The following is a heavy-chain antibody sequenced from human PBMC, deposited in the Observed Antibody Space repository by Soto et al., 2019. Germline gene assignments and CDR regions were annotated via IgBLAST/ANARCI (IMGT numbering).Heavy chain of an antibody. CDR2: IIPIFGTA. D-gene: IGHD5-12*01. Sequence: QVQLVQSGAEVKKPGSSVKVSCKASGGTFSSYAISWVRQAHGQGLEWMGGIIPIFGTANYAQKCQGRVTITAVESRSTAYMELSSLRSEVTAVYYCARDRGEMATQATFDYWGQGTLVTVSS. V-gene: IGHV1-69*12. CDR3: ARDRGEMATQATFDY. CDR1: GGTFSSYA. J-gene: IGHJ4*02.